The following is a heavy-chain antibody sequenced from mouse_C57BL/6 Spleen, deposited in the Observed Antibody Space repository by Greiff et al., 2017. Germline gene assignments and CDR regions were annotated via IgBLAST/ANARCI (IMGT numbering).Heavy chain of an antibody. Sequence: VQLQQSGPELVKPGASVKISCKASGYAFSSSWMNWVKQRPGKGLEWIGRIYPGDGDTNYNGKFKGKATLTADKSSSTAYMQLSSLTSEDSAVYFCAREETVVAPYWGQGTLVTVSA. CDR2: IYPGDGDT. V-gene: IGHV1-82*01. CDR1: GYAFSSSW. D-gene: IGHD1-1*01. J-gene: IGHJ3*01. CDR3: AREETVVAPY.